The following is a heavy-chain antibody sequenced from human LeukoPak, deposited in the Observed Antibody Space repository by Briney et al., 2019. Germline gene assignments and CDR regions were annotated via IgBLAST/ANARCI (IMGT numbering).Heavy chain of an antibody. V-gene: IGHV4-61*01. CDR1: GDFVSSGSYY. CDR3: ARGRGSGYWFDP. CDR2: IYYSGGT. J-gene: IGHJ5*02. Sequence: SETLSLTCTVSGDFVSSGSYYWTWLRQPPGKRLEWIGYIYYSGGTNHNPSLKSRITVSLDTSKNQSSLKLTSVTAADTAVYYCARGRGSGYWFDPWGQGTLVTVSS. D-gene: IGHD6-25*01.